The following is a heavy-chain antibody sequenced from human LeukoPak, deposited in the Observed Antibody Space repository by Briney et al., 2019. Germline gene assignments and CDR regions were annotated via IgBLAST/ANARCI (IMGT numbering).Heavy chain of an antibody. CDR2: ISPSGDIT. V-gene: IGHV3-23*01. CDR1: GFTFSNHG. CDR3: ARVGGH. D-gene: IGHD3-10*01. J-gene: IGHJ4*02. Sequence: GGSLRLSCAASGFTFSNHGMNWVRQAPGKGLEWVSGISPSGDITYYADSVKGRFTISRDNSKNTLYLEVISLTAEDTAVYYCARVGGHWGQGTLVTVSS.